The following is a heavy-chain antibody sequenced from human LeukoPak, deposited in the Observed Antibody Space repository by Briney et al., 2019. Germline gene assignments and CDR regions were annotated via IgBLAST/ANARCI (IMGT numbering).Heavy chain of an antibody. CDR2: INREGSST. CDR3: AELGITMIGGV. J-gene: IGHJ6*03. Sequence: GGSLRLSCAASGFTFSSYWIHWVRQAPGKGLVWVSRINREGSSTSYADSGKGRFTISRDNAKNTLYLQMNSLRAEDRAVYYCAELGITMIGGVWGKGTTVPIP. CDR1: GFTFSSYW. D-gene: IGHD3-10*02. V-gene: IGHV3-74*01.